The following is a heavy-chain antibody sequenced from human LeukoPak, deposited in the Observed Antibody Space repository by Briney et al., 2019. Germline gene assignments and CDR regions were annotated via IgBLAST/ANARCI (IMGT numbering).Heavy chain of an antibody. J-gene: IGHJ4*02. CDR3: GGAFFDSSGLFDY. V-gene: IGHV1-69*05. CDR1: GGTFSSYA. D-gene: IGHD3-22*01. Sequence: ASVKVSCKASGGTFSSYAISWVRQAPGQGLEWMGGIIPIFGTANYAQKFQGRVTITTDESTSTAYMELSSLRSEDTAVYYCGGAFFDSSGLFDYWGRGTLVTVSS. CDR2: IIPIFGTA.